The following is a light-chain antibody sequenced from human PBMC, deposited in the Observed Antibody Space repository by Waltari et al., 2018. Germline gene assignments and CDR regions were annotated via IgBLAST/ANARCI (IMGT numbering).Light chain of an antibody. Sequence: QSALTQPASVSGSPGQSITVSCTGTSSDVGSYNLVSWYQHHPPKAPKRMMYEVSKRPSGVSNRFSGSKSGDTASLTISGLQPEDEADYYCCSYAGANTYVFGSGTKVTVL. J-gene: IGLJ1*01. CDR2: EVS. V-gene: IGLV2-23*02. CDR3: CSYAGANTYV. CDR1: SSDVGSYNL.